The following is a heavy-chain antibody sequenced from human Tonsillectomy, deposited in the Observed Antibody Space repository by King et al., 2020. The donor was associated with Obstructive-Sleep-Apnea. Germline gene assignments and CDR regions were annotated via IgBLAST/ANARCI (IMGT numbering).Heavy chain of an antibody. CDR3: AKDRGSNGWGPFQH. CDR2: ISGRGVTT. J-gene: IGHJ1*01. Sequence: VQLVESGGGLVQPGGSLRLSCAASGFTFSSYAMSWVRQAPGKGLEWVAGISGRGVTTHYADSVRGRFTISRDNSKNTLYLQINSLRAEDTAVYYCAKDRGSNGWGPFQHWGQGTLVTVSS. CDR1: GFTFSSYA. V-gene: IGHV3-23*04. D-gene: IGHD3-16*01.